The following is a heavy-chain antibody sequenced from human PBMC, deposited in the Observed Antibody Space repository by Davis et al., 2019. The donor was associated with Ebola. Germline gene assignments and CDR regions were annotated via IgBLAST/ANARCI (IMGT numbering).Heavy chain of an antibody. J-gene: IGHJ4*02. V-gene: IGHV3-66*03. CDR3: AKDQEGD. D-gene: IGHD3-16*01. CDR1: GFTVRSNY. CDR2: IYTSGST. Sequence: GESLKLSCAASGFTVRSNYMSWVRQAPGKGLEWVSVIYTSGSTSYADSVKGRFSISRDNSKNTLYLQMNSQRAEDTAVYYCAKDQEGDWGQGTLVTVSS.